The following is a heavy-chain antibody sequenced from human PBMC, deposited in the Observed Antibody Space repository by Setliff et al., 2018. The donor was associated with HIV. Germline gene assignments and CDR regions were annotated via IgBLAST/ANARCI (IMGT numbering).Heavy chain of an antibody. Sequence: SETLSLTCTVSGGSASNSRYYWAWIRQPPGKGLEYIGSIHYNEKTYYNPSLKSRVTISIDTSKNQFSLNLTSVTAADTAVYYCTIEGAGTIAYSWGQGTLVTVSS. CDR1: GGSASNSRYY. D-gene: IGHD6-19*01. CDR3: TIEGAGTIAYS. CDR2: IHYNEKT. J-gene: IGHJ4*02. V-gene: IGHV4-39*02.